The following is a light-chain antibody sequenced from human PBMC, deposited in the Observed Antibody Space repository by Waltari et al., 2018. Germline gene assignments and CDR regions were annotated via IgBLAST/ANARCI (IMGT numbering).Light chain of an antibody. CDR3: QQYNKSPYT. V-gene: IGKV3-20*01. J-gene: IGKJ2*01. CDR1: QSLDSTY. Sequence: EIVLTQSPGTLSLSPGERATLSCRASQSLDSTYLAWYQLKPGQAPRLLLYGASSRAAGIPERFSGSGSGTDFTLTISRLEPEDFAVYYCQQYNKSPYTFGQGTKLRIK. CDR2: GAS.